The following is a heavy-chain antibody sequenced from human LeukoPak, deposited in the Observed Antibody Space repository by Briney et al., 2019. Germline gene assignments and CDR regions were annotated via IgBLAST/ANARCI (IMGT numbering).Heavy chain of an antibody. V-gene: IGHV4-34*01. J-gene: IGHJ4*02. Sequence: KSSETLSLTCAVYGGSFSGYYWSWIRQPPGKGLEWIGEINHSGSTNYNPSLKSRVTISVGTSKNQFSLKLSSVTAADTAVYYCARLTRLLRYFDYWGQGTLVTVSS. CDR1: GGSFSGYY. D-gene: IGHD3-9*01. CDR2: INHSGST. CDR3: ARLTRLLRYFDY.